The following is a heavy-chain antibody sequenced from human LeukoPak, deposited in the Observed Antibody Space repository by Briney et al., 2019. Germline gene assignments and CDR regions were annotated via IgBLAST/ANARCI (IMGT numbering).Heavy chain of an antibody. J-gene: IGHJ5*02. V-gene: IGHV3-11*01. CDR2: ISTSGGSV. CDR3: ARDRQFRLHDP. CDR1: GFTFSDYY. Sequence: GRSLRLSCTASGFTFSDYYMSWIRQAPGKGLEWLSYISTSGGSVSYVDSVKGRFTISRDNAKNSVYLQIDSLRAEDTAMYYCARDRQFRLHDPWGQGILVTVSS. D-gene: IGHD3-16*01.